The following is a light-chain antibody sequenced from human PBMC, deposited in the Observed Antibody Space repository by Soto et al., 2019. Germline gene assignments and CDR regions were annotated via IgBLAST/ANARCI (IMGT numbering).Light chain of an antibody. CDR2: AAS. CDR3: QQTYSIPRT. Sequence: DIQMTQSPSSLSASVGDRVTITCRASQSISSYLNWYQQKPGKAPKLLIYAASSLHSGVPSRFSGSGSGADFTLTISSLQPEDFATYYCQQTYSIPRTFGGGTKVEIK. J-gene: IGKJ4*01. CDR1: QSISSY. V-gene: IGKV1-39*01.